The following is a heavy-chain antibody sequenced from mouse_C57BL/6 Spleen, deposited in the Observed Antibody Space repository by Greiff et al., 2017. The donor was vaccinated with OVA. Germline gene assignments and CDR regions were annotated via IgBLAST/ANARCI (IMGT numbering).Heavy chain of an antibody. CDR2: IYPGDGDT. Sequence: VQLKESGPELVKPGASVKISCKASGYAFSSSWMNWVKQRPGKGLEWIGRIYPGDGDTNYNGKFKGKATLTADKSSSTAYMQLSSLTSEDSAVYFCARRGTVVATGYFDYWGQGTTLTVSS. D-gene: IGHD1-1*01. CDR3: ARRGTVVATGYFDY. V-gene: IGHV1-82*01. J-gene: IGHJ2*01. CDR1: GYAFSSSW.